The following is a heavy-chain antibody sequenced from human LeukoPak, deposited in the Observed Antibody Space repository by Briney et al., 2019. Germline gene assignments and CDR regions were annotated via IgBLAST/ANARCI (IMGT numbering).Heavy chain of an antibody. V-gene: IGHV3-30*18. CDR3: AKDRAYYYGSGSYQYYYYYYMDV. Sequence: GGSLRLSCAASGFTFSSYGMHWVRQAPGKGLEWVAVISYDGSNKYYADSVKGRFTISRDNSKNTLYLQMNSLRAEDTAVYYCAKDRAYYYGSGSYQYYYYYYMDVWGKGTTVTISS. CDR2: ISYDGSNK. D-gene: IGHD3-10*01. CDR1: GFTFSSYG. J-gene: IGHJ6*03.